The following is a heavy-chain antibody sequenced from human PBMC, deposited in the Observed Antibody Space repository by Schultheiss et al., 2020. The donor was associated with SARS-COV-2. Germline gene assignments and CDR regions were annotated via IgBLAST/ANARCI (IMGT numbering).Heavy chain of an antibody. D-gene: IGHD3-16*02. Sequence: SVKVSCKASGYTFTSYAMHWVRQAPGQRLEWMGGIIPIFGTANYAQKFQGRVTITADKSTSTAYMELSSLRSEDTAVYYCARETSGYPGFDYWGQGTLVTVSS. CDR3: ARETSGYPGFDY. CDR1: GYTFTSYA. J-gene: IGHJ4*02. CDR2: IIPIFGTA. V-gene: IGHV1-69*06.